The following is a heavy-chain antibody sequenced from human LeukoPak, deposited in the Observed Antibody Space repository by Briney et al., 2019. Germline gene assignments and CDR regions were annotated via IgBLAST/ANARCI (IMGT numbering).Heavy chain of an antibody. CDR2: IYYSGST. J-gene: IGHJ6*03. CDR3: ARGVYYYGSGSYTYYYYMDA. CDR1: GYSISSGYY. D-gene: IGHD3-10*01. V-gene: IGHV4-61*01. Sequence: SETLSLTCTVSGYSISSGYYWGWIRQPPGKGLEWIGYIYYSGSTNYNPSLKSRVTISVDTSKNQFSLKLSSVTAADTAVYYCARGVYYYGSGSYTYYYYMDAWGKGTTVTISS.